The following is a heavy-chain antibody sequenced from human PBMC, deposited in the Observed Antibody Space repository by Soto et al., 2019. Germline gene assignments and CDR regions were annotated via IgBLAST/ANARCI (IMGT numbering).Heavy chain of an antibody. J-gene: IGHJ3*02. CDR1: GLTFSRSA. V-gene: IGHV3-30*18. CDR3: AKGDTSASDAFDI. D-gene: IGHD3-22*01. CDR2: MSSDESKK. Sequence: GGSLRLSCTASGLTFSRSATHWVRQAPGKGLEWVAVMSSDESKKYYVDSVKGRFTVTRDNTRNTVYLQMNSLRAEDTAVFYCAKGDTSASDAFDIWGQGTMVTVSS.